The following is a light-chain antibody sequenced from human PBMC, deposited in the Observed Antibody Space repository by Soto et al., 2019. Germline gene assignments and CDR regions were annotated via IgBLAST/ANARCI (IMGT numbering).Light chain of an antibody. CDR3: QQLNSYPLT. CDR2: AAS. Sequence: DIQLTQSPSFLSASLGDRVTITCRASQDISDYLAWYQQRPGKAPKLLIYAASTLQSGVPSRFSGSGSGTEFTLTISSLQPEDFATYSCQQLNSYPLTFGGGT. J-gene: IGKJ4*01. V-gene: IGKV1-9*01. CDR1: QDISDY.